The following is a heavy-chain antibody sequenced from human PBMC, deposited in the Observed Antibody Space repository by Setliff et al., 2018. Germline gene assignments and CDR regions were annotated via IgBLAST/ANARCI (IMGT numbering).Heavy chain of an antibody. CDR3: VRERSGYSSNWYTLDAFDI. Sequence: GGSLRLSCAASGFTFNTYNFNWVRQAPGKGLEWVSSLRSSTTYIYYADSVKGRFTFSRDNAKSSLYLQMSSLRAEDTAIYYCVRERSGYSSNWYTLDAFDIWGQGTMVTVSS. CDR1: GFTFNTYN. CDR2: LRSSTTYI. J-gene: IGHJ3*02. V-gene: IGHV3-21*01. D-gene: IGHD6-13*01.